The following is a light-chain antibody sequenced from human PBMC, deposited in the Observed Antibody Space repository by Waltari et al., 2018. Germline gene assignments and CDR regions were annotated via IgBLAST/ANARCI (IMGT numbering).Light chain of an antibody. CDR3: GSYTSSSTLV. V-gene: IGLV2-14*03. Sequence: QSALTQPASVSGSPGQSITIFCTGTSSDVGGYEYVSWYQQHPGKAPKLMIYDVRTRPSGVSNPFSVSKSGNTASLTISGLQAEDEADYYCGSYTSSSTLVFGTGTKVTVL. CDR2: DVR. J-gene: IGLJ1*01. CDR1: SSDVGGYEY.